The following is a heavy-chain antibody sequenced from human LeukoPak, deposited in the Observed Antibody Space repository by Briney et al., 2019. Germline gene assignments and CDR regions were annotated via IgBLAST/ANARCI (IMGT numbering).Heavy chain of an antibody. CDR2: ISYDGSNK. CDR3: ARAIYPGAITNYFDY. Sequence: PGGSLRLSCAASGFTFSSYAMHWVRQAPGKGLEWVAVISYDGSNKYYADSVKGRFTISRDNSKNTLYLQMNSLRAEDTAVYYCARAIYPGAITNYFDYWGQGTLVTVSS. CDR1: GFTFSSYA. V-gene: IGHV3-30*04. D-gene: IGHD2-2*02. J-gene: IGHJ4*02.